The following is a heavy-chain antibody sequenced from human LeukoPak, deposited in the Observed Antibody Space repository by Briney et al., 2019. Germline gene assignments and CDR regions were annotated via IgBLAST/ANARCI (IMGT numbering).Heavy chain of an antibody. D-gene: IGHD3-22*01. Sequence: SETLSLTCTVSGGSISSFYWSWIRQPPGKGLEWIGYIYYSGSTKYNPSLKSRLTISVDTSKNQFSLKLTSVTAADTAVYYCARGDYDLIDYWGQGTLVTVSS. CDR1: GGSISSFY. V-gene: IGHV4-59*01. J-gene: IGHJ4*02. CDR3: ARGDYDLIDY. CDR2: IYYSGST.